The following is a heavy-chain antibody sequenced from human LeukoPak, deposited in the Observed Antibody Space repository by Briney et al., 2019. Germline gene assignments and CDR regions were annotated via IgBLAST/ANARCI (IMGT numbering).Heavy chain of an antibody. Sequence: SETLSLTCTVSGGSISSGSYYWSWIRQPAGKGLEWIGRIYTSGTTSYNPSLKSRLTISLDTSKNQFSLKLSSVTAADTAVYYCAREGHLWSQPLYSWGQGTLVTVSS. V-gene: IGHV4-61*02. CDR2: IYTSGTT. CDR1: GGSISSGSYY. J-gene: IGHJ4*02. CDR3: AREGHLWSQPLYS. D-gene: IGHD5-18*01.